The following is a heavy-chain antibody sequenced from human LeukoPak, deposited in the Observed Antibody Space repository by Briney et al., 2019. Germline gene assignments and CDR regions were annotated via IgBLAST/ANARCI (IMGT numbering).Heavy chain of an antibody. CDR1: GGSISSGGYY. D-gene: IGHD2-15*01. V-gene: IGHV4-61*02. CDR3: AREVPCSGGSCYLPYYYGMDV. Sequence: SETLSLTCAVSGGSISSGGYYWSWIRQPAGKGLEWIGRIYTSGSTNYNPSLKSRVTMSVDTSKNQFSLKLSSVTAADTAVYYCAREVPCSGGSCYLPYYYGMDVWGQGTTVTVSS. CDR2: IYTSGST. J-gene: IGHJ6*02.